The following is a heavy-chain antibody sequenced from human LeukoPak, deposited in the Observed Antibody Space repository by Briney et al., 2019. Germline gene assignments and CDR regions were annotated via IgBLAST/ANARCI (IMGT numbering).Heavy chain of an antibody. J-gene: IGHJ4*02. V-gene: IGHV4-34*01. CDR2: INYTGRT. CDR3: ARTMAF. Sequence: SETLSLTCAVYGGSFTEYHWSWIRQPPGKSLEWIGEINYTGRTHYNPSLTSRVTISIDMSERQFSLRLTSVTAADTAVYYCARTMAFWGQGTLVAVSS. D-gene: IGHD5-24*01. CDR1: GGSFTEYH.